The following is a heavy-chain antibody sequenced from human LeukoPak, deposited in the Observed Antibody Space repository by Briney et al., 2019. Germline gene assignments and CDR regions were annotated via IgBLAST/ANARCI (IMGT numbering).Heavy chain of an antibody. CDR3: ARDRAYGDYGSWFDP. V-gene: IGHV4-4*07. CDR2: IYISGGT. Sequence: SETLSLTCTVSGGSISSYYWTWIRQPAGKGLEWIGRIYISGGTNYNPSLKSRVTMSVDTSKNQFSLNLSSVTAADTAVYHCARDRAYGDYGSWFDPWGQGTLVTVSS. CDR1: GGSISSYY. D-gene: IGHD4-17*01. J-gene: IGHJ5*02.